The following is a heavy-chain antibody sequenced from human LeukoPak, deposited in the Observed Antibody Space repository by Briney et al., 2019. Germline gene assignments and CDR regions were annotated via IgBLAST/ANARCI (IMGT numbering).Heavy chain of an antibody. CDR3: ARDRGGYSGYDYYFDY. D-gene: IGHD5-12*01. CDR1: GGSASSGSYY. V-gene: IGHV4-61*01. CDR2: IYYSGST. Sequence: SETLSLTCTVSGGSASSGSYYWSWIRQPPGKGLEWIGYIYYSGSTNYNPSLKSRVTISVDTSKNQFSLKLSSVTAADTAVYYCARDRGGYSGYDYYFDYWGQGSLVTVSS. J-gene: IGHJ4*02.